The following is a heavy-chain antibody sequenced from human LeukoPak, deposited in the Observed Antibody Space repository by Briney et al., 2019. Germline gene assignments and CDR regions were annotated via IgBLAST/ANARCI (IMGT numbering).Heavy chain of an antibody. J-gene: IGHJ4*02. D-gene: IGHD3-10*01. CDR3: ARIITMIRGERSGYFAS. CDR2: IYHSGST. CDR1: GYGISSDYY. Sequence: PSETLSLTCAVSGYGISSDYYWGWIRQPPGKGLEWMASIYHSGSTYYNPSLKNRVTISVDTSKSQLSLELISVTAADTAVYYCARIITMIRGERSGYFASWGQGTLVTASS. V-gene: IGHV4-38-2*01.